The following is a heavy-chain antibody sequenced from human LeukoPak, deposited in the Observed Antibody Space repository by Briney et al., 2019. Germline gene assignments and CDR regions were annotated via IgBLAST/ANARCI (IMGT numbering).Heavy chain of an antibody. CDR1: GGSISSGDYY. J-gene: IGHJ4*02. CDR3: APLGYCSGDDCHRPY. Sequence: SQTLSLTCTVSGGSISSGDYYWSWIRQPPGTGLEWIGYIYYSGSTYYNPSLKSRVTISVDKSKNQFSLKLNSVTAADTAVYYCAPLGYCSGDDCHRPYWGQGALVTVSS. V-gene: IGHV4-30-4*01. D-gene: IGHD2-15*01. CDR2: IYYSGST.